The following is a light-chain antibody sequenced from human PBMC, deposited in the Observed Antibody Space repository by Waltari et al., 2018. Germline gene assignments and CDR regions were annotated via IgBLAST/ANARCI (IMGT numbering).Light chain of an antibody. V-gene: IGKV2-30*02. CDR3: MQGTHWPRT. CDR2: KGS. CDR1: QSLVHSDGNTY. Sequence: DVVMTQSPLSLPVTLGQPASISCRSSQSLVHSDGNTYLNWFHQRPGQSPRRLISKGSNRDSGVPDRFSGSGSGTDFTLKISRVEAEDVGVYYCMQGTHWPRTFGQGTKVEIK. J-gene: IGKJ1*01.